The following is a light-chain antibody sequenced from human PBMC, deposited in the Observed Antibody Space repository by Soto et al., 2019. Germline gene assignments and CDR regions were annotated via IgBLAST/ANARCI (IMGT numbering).Light chain of an antibody. CDR3: VSYTSSTTHVV. V-gene: IGLV2-14*01. J-gene: IGLJ2*01. CDR1: GSDIGGYNY. Sequence: QSALTQPASVSGSPGQSITISCTGTGSDIGGYNYVSWYQQHPGKAPKLLIYEVTHRPSGVSDRFSGSKSANTAALTISGLQAEDEADYYCVSYTSSTTHVVFGGGTQLTVL. CDR2: EVT.